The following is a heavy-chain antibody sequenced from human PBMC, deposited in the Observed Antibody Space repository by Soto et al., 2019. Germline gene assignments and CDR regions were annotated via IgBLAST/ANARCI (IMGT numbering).Heavy chain of an antibody. CDR3: ARTSWAAAYFDY. J-gene: IGHJ4*01. V-gene: IGHV4-59*01. CDR2: IYYSGST. CDR1: GGSISSYY. D-gene: IGHD6-13*01. Sequence: PSETLSLTCTVSGGSISSYYWSWIRQPPGKGLEWIGYIYYSGSTNYNPSLKSRVTISVDTSKNQFSLKLSSVTAADTAVYYCARTSWAAAYFDYWGQGTLVTSPQ.